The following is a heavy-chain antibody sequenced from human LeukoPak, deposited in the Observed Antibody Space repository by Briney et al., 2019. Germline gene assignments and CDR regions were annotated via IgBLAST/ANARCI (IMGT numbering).Heavy chain of an antibody. D-gene: IGHD4-17*01. Sequence: GGSLRLSCAASGFSFSRYEMNWVRQAPGKGLEWISYISSSGNTIYYADSVKGRLTISRDNAKNSLYLQMNSLRAEDTAVYYCARRPTVTTPLTAWGQGTLVTVSS. V-gene: IGHV3-48*03. CDR3: ARRPTVTTPLTA. CDR2: ISSSGNTI. CDR1: GFSFSRYE. J-gene: IGHJ5*02.